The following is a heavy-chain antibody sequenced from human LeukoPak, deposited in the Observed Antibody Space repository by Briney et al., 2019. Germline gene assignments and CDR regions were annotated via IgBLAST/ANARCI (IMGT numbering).Heavy chain of an antibody. D-gene: IGHD2-2*01. CDR2: INAGNGNT. CDR3: ARTGSIVVVPAATDY. V-gene: IGHV1-3*01. J-gene: IGHJ4*02. CDR1: GFTFTSYA. Sequence: GASVKVSCKASGFTFTSYAMHWVRQAPGQRLEWMGWINAGNGNTKYSQKFQGRVTITRDTSASTAYMELSSLRSEDTAVYYCARTGSIVVVPAATDYWGQGTLVTVSS.